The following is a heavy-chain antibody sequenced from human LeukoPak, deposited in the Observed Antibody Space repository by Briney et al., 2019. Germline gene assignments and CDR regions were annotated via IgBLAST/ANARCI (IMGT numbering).Heavy chain of an antibody. CDR2: INHSGST. CDR3: ARVRGVRYYDSSGYRRWFDP. D-gene: IGHD3-22*01. J-gene: IGHJ5*02. CDR1: SGSISSGNYY. Sequence: SETLSLTCTVSSGSISSGNYYWSWIRQPPGKGLEWIGEINHSGSTNYNPSLKGRVTISVDTSKNQFSLKLSSVTAADTAVYYCARVRGVRYYDSSGYRRWFDPWGQGTLVTVSS. V-gene: IGHV4-39*07.